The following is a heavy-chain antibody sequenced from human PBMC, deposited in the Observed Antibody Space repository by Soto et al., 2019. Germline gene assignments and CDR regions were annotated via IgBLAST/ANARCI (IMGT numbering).Heavy chain of an antibody. J-gene: IGHJ3*01. V-gene: IGHV3-11*05. CDR3: ARVKRRQGRVAFDV. CDR2: ISTSGSYT. Sequence: QVELVESGGGLGKPGGSLRLSCEASGFTFSEYYMSWIRQAPGKGLEWDSYISTSGSYTNYADSVKGRRIISRDNGVNSVYLQMNNLTADDTAVYYCARVKRRQGRVAFDVWGQGTMVTVSS. D-gene: IGHD3-10*01. CDR1: GFTFSEYY.